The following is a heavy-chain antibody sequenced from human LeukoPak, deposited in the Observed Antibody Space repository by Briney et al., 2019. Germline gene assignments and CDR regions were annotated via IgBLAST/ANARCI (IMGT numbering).Heavy chain of an antibody. CDR1: GFTFSSYS. J-gene: IGHJ3*02. V-gene: IGHV3-48*01. Sequence: GGSLRLSCAASGFTFSSYSMNWVRQAPGKGLEWVSYISSSSSTIYYADSVKGRFTISRDNAKNSLYLQMNSLRAEHTAVYYCARPPPSGYDAFDIWGQGTMVTVSS. CDR2: ISSSSSTI. CDR3: ARPPPSGYDAFDI. D-gene: IGHD3-22*01.